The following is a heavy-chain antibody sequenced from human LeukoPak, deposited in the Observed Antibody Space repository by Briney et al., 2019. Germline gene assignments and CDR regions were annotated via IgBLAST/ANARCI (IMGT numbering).Heavy chain of an antibody. CDR1: GYTFTGYY. CDR2: INPNSGGT. CDR3: ARGLATYDSSGYTAFDI. Sequence: ASVKVSCKASGYTFTGYYMHWVRQAPGQGLEWMGWINPNSGGTNYAQKFQGRVTMTRDTSISTSYMELSRLRSDDTAVYYCARGLATYDSSGYTAFDIWGQGTMVTVSS. V-gene: IGHV1-2*02. D-gene: IGHD3-22*01. J-gene: IGHJ3*02.